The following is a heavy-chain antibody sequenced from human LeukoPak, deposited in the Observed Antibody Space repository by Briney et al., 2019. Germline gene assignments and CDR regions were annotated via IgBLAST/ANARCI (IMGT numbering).Heavy chain of an antibody. CDR2: IYTSGST. CDR3: ARDRRDGYNLYYFDL. D-gene: IGHD5-24*01. CDR1: GGSIYSGSYY. J-gene: IGHJ4*02. V-gene: IGHV4-61*02. Sequence: PSETLSLTCTVSGGSIYSGSYYWSWIRQPAGKGLEWIGRIYTSGSTNYNPSLKSRVTISVDTSKNQFSLKLSSVTAADTAVYYCARDRRDGYNLYYFDLWGPGTLVTVSS.